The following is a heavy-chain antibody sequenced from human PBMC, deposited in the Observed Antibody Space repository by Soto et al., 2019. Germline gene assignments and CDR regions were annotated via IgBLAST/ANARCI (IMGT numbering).Heavy chain of an antibody. D-gene: IGHD6-6*01. CDR3: AQTLPISARFNS. CDR2: IYYSGKT. CDR1: GASITSTTYF. Sequence: QLQLHESGPGLVKASETLSLTCSLSGASITSTTYFWACIRQHPGKGLEWVGSIYYSGKTHYNPSHKSRPPISVDTSRNQFSQQLSSVPAADPAVYYCAQTLPISARFNSWVQGTMVTVSS. J-gene: IGHJ5*02. V-gene: IGHV4-39*01.